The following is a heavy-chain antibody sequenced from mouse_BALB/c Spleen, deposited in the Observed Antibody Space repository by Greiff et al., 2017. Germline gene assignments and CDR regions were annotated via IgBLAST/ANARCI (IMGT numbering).Heavy chain of an antibody. J-gene: IGHJ2*01. CDR2: IWWNDDK. V-gene: IGHV8-8*01. D-gene: IGHD1-1*01. CDR3: ARIAFYYGSSYVYFDY. CDR1: GFSLSTSGMS. Sequence: QVQLKESGPGILQPSQTLSLTCSFSGFSLSTSGMSVGWIRQPSGKGLEWLAHIWWNDDKYYNPALKSRLTISKDTSNNQVFLKIASVVTADTATYYCARIAFYYGSSYVYFDYWGQGTTLTVSS.